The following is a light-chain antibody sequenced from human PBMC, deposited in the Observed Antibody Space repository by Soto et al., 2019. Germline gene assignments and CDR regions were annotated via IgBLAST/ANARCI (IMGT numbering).Light chain of an antibody. CDR1: SSDVGAYAY. J-gene: IGLJ2*01. CDR2: EVN. V-gene: IGLV2-8*01. Sequence: QSVLTQPPSASGSPGQSVTISCTGSSSDVGAYAYVSWYQQHPGKAPKLIIFEVNKRPSGVPDRFSGSKSGSTASLTVSGLQTEDEADYYCSSYGGSNNFVVFGGGTKVTVL. CDR3: SSYGGSNNFVV.